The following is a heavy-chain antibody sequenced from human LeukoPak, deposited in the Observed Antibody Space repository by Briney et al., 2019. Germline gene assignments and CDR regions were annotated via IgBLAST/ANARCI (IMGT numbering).Heavy chain of an antibody. V-gene: IGHV1-2*04. CDR3: ARWDYGSGSYYSPPDY. D-gene: IGHD3-10*01. Sequence: ASGTLSRSSSGSTFTIYYIHRVRQPPGPGLEWVGVIDLSGGGTSYAQKFQGWVTMSRDTSISTAYMELSRLRSDDTAVYYCARWDYGSGSYYSPPDYWGQGTLVTVSS. J-gene: IGHJ4*02. CDR1: GSTFTIYY. CDR2: IDLSGGGT.